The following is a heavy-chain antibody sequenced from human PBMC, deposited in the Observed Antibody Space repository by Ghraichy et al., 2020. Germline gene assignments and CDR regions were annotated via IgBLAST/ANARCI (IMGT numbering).Heavy chain of an antibody. D-gene: IGHD2-15*01. V-gene: IGHV3-48*02. CDR3: VRDINDQYCSGVNCYRVRDRGLDS. Sequence: GGSLRLSCEASGFTFMTYSMNWVRQAPGKALEWVSYISSSRSPLYYADSVKGRFTVSRDNAKNSLLLQMNSRRDDDTALYYGVRDINDQYCSGVNCYRVRDRGLDSWGQRTLGTDSS. J-gene: IGHJ4*02. CDR2: ISSSRSPL. CDR1: GFTFMTYS.